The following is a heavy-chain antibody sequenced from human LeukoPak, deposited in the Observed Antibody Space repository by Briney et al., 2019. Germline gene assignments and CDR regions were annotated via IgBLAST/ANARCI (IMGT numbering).Heavy chain of an antibody. CDR3: ASFDCSSTSRYRLNYYYYGMDV. J-gene: IGHJ6*02. V-gene: IGHV1-69*13. D-gene: IGHD2-2*02. Sequence: SVKVSCKASGGTFSSYAISWVRQAPGQGLEWMGGIIPIFGTANYAQKFQGRVTITADESTSTAYMELSSLRSEDTAVYYCASFDCSSTSRYRLNYYYYGMDVWGQGTTVTVSS. CDR2: IIPIFGTA. CDR1: GGTFSSYA.